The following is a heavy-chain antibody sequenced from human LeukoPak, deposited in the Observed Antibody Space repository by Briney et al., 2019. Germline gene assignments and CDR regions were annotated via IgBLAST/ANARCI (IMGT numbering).Heavy chain of an antibody. CDR1: GFTFSSYA. CDR2: ISGSGGST. V-gene: IGHV3-23*01. CDR3: AKAWGWELLDSPFDY. D-gene: IGHD1-26*01. Sequence: GGSLRLSCAASGFTFSSYAMSWVRQAPGKGLEWVSAISGSGGSTYYADSVKGRFTTSRDNSKNTLYLQMNSLRAEDTAVYYCAKAWGWELLDSPFDYWGQGTLVTVSS. J-gene: IGHJ4*02.